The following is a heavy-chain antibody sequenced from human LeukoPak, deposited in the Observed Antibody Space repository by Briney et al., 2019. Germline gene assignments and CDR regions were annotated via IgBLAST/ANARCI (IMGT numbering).Heavy chain of an antibody. CDR1: GGSISSSSYY. Sequence: SPETLSLTCTVSGGSISSSSYYWGWIRQPPGKGLEWIGSIYYSGSTYYNPSLKSRVTISVDTSKNQFSLKLSSVTAADTAVYYCARFSSSWYSFDYWGQGTLVTVSS. CDR3: ARFSSSWYSFDY. J-gene: IGHJ4*02. D-gene: IGHD6-13*01. V-gene: IGHV4-39*01. CDR2: IYYSGST.